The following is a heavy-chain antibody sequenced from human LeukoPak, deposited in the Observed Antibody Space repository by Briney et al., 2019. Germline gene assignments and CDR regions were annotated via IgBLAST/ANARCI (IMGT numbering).Heavy chain of an antibody. J-gene: IGHJ4*02. Sequence: LPGGSLRLSCAASGFTFSSYWMSWVRQAPGKGLKWVASIKKDGSEKYYVDSVKGRFTISRDNAKTSLYLQMNSLRAEDTAVYYCAKEGLYTAIIDYWGQGTLVTVSS. V-gene: IGHV3-7*03. CDR2: IKKDGSEK. CDR1: GFTFSSYW. CDR3: AKEGLYTAIIDY. D-gene: IGHD5-18*01.